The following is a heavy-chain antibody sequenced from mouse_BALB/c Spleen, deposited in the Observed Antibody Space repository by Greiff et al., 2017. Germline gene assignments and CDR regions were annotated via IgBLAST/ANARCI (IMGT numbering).Heavy chain of an antibody. J-gene: IGHJ2*01. V-gene: IGHV3-6*02. Sequence: DVQLLESGPGLVKPSQSLSLTCSVTGYSITSGYYWNWIRQFPGNTLEWMGYISYDGSNNYNPSLKNRISITRDTSKNQFFLKLNYVTTEDTATYFWARVPDHYGRSYFDYWGQGTTLTVSS. CDR3: ARVPDHYGRSYFDY. D-gene: IGHD1-1*01. CDR2: ISYDGSN. CDR1: GYSITSGYY.